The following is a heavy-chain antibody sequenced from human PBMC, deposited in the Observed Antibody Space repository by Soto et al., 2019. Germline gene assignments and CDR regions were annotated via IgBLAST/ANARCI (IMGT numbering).Heavy chain of an antibody. CDR1: GFTFSSYE. V-gene: IGHV3-48*03. CDR2: ISSSGSTI. CDR3: AKDRGPGTRGQRDDGMDV. D-gene: IGHD6-25*01. J-gene: IGHJ6*02. Sequence: EVQLVESGGGLVQPGGSLRLSCAASGFTFSSYEMNWVRQAPGKGLEWVSYISSSGSTIYYADSVKGRFTISRDNAKNSLYLQMNSLRAEDTAVYYCAKDRGPGTRGQRDDGMDVWGQGTTVTVSS.